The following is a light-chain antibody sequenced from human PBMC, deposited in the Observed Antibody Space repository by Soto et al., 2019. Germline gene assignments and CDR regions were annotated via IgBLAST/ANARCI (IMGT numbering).Light chain of an antibody. V-gene: IGKV3-20*01. Sequence: EIVLTQSPGTMSLYQGERATLSCRAIQSVSSSYLAWYQQKPGQAPRLLIYGASSRATGVPDRFSGSGSGTEFTLTISNLQSEDFAVYFCQQYHNWPPITFGQVRRLE. CDR1: QSVSSSY. CDR3: QQYHNWPPIT. J-gene: IGKJ5*01. CDR2: GAS.